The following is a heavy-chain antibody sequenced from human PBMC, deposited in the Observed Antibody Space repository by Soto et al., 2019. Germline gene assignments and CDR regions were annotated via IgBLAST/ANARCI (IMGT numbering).Heavy chain of an antibody. D-gene: IGHD6-13*01. CDR2: IYHGGGT. CDR1: SGSITSSKW. V-gene: IGHV4-4*03. Sequence: QVQLQESGPGLVKPPGTLSLTSTVSSGSITSSKWWSWVRQPPGKGLEWIGEIYHGGGTNYNPSLKGRVTISVDKSKNQLSLQLNSVTAADTAVYYCASHLIMPGTRGFDSWGQGTLVTVSS. CDR3: ASHLIMPGTRGFDS. J-gene: IGHJ4*02.